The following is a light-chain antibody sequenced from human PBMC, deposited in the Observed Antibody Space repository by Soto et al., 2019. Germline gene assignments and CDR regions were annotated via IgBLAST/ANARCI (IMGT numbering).Light chain of an antibody. CDR1: QSIDSW. CDR3: QQYKTYMYN. CDR2: RAS. J-gene: IGKJ2*01. V-gene: IGKV1-5*03. Sequence: DIPMTQSPSTLSASVGDRVTITCRASQSIDSWLAWYQQKPGKAPKLLIYRASSLESGVPSRFSGSGSGTEFTLTISSLQPDDFATYYCQQYKTYMYNFAQGTKLEIK.